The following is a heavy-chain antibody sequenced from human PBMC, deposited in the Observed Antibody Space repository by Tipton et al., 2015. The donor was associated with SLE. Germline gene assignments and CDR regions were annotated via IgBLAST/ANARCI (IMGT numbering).Heavy chain of an antibody. CDR3: ARDFKEGDQLILMGLDI. Sequence: SLRLSCAASGFTFSSYAMHWVRQAPGMGLEWVAVISYDGSNKYYADSVKGRFTISRDNSKNTLYLQMNSLRAEDTAVYYCARDFKEGDQLILMGLDIWGRGTTVTVSS. D-gene: IGHD3-16*01. V-gene: IGHV3-30*04. CDR2: ISYDGSNK. J-gene: IGHJ3*02. CDR1: GFTFSSYA.